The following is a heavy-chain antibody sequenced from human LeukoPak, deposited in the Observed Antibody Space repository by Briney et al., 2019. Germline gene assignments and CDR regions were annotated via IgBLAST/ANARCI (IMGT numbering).Heavy chain of an antibody. J-gene: IGHJ4*02. CDR1: GFTFSSYA. Sequence: PGGSLILSCAASGFTFSSYAMSWVRQAPGKGLEWVSAISGSGGSTYYADSLKGRFTISRDNSKNTLYLQMNSLRAADTAVYYCAKDIVRAFPYYFDYWGQGTLVTVSS. CDR2: ISGSGGST. D-gene: IGHD3-16*02. CDR3: AKDIVRAFPYYFDY. V-gene: IGHV3-23*01.